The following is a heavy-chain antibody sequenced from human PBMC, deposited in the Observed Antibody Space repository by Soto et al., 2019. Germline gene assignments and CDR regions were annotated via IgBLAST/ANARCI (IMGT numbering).Heavy chain of an antibody. D-gene: IGHD2-15*01. CDR1: GGSFSGYY. CDR3: ARGWGYCSGGSCYDYYYYYYMAV. CDR2: INHSGRT. J-gene: IGHJ6*03. Sequence: QVQLQQWGAGLLKPSETLSLTCAVYGGSFSGYYWSWIRQPPGKGLERIGEINHSGRTNYNPSLKSRVTICVDTSKNQFSLKLSSVTAADTAVYYCARGWGYCSGGSCYDYYYYYYMAVWGKGTTVTVSS. V-gene: IGHV4-34*01.